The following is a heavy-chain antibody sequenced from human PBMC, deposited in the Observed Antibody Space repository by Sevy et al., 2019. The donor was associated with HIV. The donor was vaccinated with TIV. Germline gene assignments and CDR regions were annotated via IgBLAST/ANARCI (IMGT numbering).Heavy chain of an antibody. D-gene: IGHD3-22*01. V-gene: IGHV3-7*01. Sequence: GGSLRLSCAASGFTFSSYYMNWVRQAPGKGLEWVANIKQDGSEKYYVDSVKGRFTISRDNAKNSLYLQMNSLRAEDTAVYYCERPRYLSYYYDRGLGAFDIWGQGTMVTVSS. J-gene: IGHJ3*02. CDR2: IKQDGSEK. CDR1: GFTFSSYY. CDR3: ERPRYLSYYYDRGLGAFDI.